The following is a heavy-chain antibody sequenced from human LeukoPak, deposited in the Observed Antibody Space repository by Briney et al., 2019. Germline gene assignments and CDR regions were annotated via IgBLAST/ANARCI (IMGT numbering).Heavy chain of an antibody. D-gene: IGHD6-19*01. CDR1: GYSFTSYW. CDR2: IHPGDSNT. V-gene: IGHV5-51*01. CDR3: ARRRGAVVAGPDY. J-gene: IGHJ4*02. Sequence: GESLKISCKGSGYSFTSYWIGWVRQMPGQGLEWMGIIHPGDSNTKYSPSFEGQVTISVDKSTSTAYLQWSSLKASDSAMYYCARRRGAVVAGPDYWGQGTLVTVSS.